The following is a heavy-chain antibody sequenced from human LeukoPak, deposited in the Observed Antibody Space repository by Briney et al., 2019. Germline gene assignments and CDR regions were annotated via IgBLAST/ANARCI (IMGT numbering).Heavy chain of an antibody. J-gene: IGHJ4*02. Sequence: GGSLRLSCAASGFTFSSYAMSWVRQAPGKGLEWVSTISGSGDYTHYADSVKGRFTISRDNSKNTLYLQMNSLRVEDTAVYYCAREVSSGWYEKFDYWGQGTLVTVSS. V-gene: IGHV3-23*01. CDR3: AREVSSGWYEKFDY. CDR1: GFTFSSYA. CDR2: ISGSGDYT. D-gene: IGHD6-19*01.